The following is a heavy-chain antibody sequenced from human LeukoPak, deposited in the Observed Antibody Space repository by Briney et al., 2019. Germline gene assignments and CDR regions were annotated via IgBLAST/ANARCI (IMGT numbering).Heavy chain of an antibody. CDR2: IQYDGSNN. D-gene: IGHD3-10*01. CDR3: AKDLSLQWFGELLPPLDS. J-gene: IGHJ4*02. CDR1: GFTFSTYG. Sequence: GGSPRLSCAASGFTFSTYGMHWVRQAPGKGLEWVTFIQYDGSNNYYADSVKGRFTISRDNSKNTLFLQMNSLRAEDTAVYYCAKDLSLQWFGELLPPLDSWGQGTLVTVSS. V-gene: IGHV3-30*02.